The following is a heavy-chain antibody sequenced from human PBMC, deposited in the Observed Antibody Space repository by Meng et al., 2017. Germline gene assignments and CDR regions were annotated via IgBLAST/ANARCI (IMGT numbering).Heavy chain of an antibody. CDR3: ATTLNYDFWSGFYY. CDR1: GKTVNTYA. D-gene: IGHD3-3*01. V-gene: IGHV1-3*01. CDR2: INAGNGDK. J-gene: IGHJ4*02. Sequence: VESGSEGKGPLVASVKITRKDSGKTVNTYALQWMGQGHGQRLEWMGWINAGNGDKKYSQKFQGRGSISRDTSASTAYMELRSLRFEDTAEYYCATTLNYDFWSGFYYWGQGTLVTVSS.